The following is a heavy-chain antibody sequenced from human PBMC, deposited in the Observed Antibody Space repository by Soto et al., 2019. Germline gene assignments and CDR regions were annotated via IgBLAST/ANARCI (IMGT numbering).Heavy chain of an antibody. V-gene: IGHV4-39*01. CDR3: ARARHYCGGDCDDAFDI. CDR2: IYYSGRT. CDR1: GGSISSSNYY. Sequence: SETLSLTCTVSGGSISSSNYYWGWIRQPPGKGLEWIGSIYYSGRTYYNPSLKSRVTISVDTSKNQLSLKLSSGTAADTAVYYCARARHYCGGDCDDAFDIWGQGTMVTVSS. D-gene: IGHD2-21*02. J-gene: IGHJ3*02.